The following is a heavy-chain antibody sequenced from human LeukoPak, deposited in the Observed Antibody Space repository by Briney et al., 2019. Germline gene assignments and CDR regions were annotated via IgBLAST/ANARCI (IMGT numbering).Heavy chain of an antibody. V-gene: IGHV3-9*01. J-gene: IGHJ4*02. Sequence: PGGSLRLSCAGSGFIFNNYAMHWVRQPPGKGLEWVSGISWNSGSIDYADSVKGRFTISRDNAKNSLYLQMNSLRVEDTAFYYCAKDNRRHYTSGPNPDSLHWGQGALVTAS. CDR1: GFIFNNYA. CDR3: AKDNRRHYTSGPNPDSLH. D-gene: IGHD6-19*01. CDR2: ISWNSGSI.